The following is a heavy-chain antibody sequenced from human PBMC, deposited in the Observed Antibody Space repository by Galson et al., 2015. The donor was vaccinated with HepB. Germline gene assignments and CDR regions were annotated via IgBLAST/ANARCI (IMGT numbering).Heavy chain of an antibody. J-gene: IGHJ5*02. CDR1: GGSVSSDNW. Sequence: ETLSLTCAVSGGSVSSDNWWSWVRQPPGKGLEWIGEVFHSGSTNYNPSLKLSLKRRVTVSVDKSKNQVSLKLGSVTAADTAVYYCARRNLGPRSSCWYSPARGVESWFDPWGQGTLVTVSS. CDR2: VFHSGST. V-gene: IGHV4-4*02. CDR3: ARRNLGPRSSCWYSPARGVESWFDP. D-gene: IGHD6-19*01.